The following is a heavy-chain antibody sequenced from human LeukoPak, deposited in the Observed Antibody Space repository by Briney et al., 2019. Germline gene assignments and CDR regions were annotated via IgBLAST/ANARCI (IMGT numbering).Heavy chain of an antibody. Sequence: SETLSLTCTVSGGSISSYYWSWIRQPPGKGLEWIGYIYYSGSTNYNPSLKSRVTISVDTSKNQFSLKLSSVTAADTAVYYCARRAASSSWYNQPTHFDYWGQGTLVTVSS. D-gene: IGHD6-13*01. V-gene: IGHV4-59*12. CDR1: GGSISSYY. CDR3: ARRAASSSWYNQPTHFDY. J-gene: IGHJ4*02. CDR2: IYYSGST.